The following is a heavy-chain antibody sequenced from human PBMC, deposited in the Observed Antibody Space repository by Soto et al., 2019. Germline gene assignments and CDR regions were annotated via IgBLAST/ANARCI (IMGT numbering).Heavy chain of an antibody. CDR1: GYSFTNND. J-gene: IGHJ5*02. CDR3: ARMETFGSLNWFDP. Sequence: ASVKVSFKASGYSFTNNDVSWVRQATGQGLEWMGWMNPGSGDTGYAQKFQGRVTMTRDISIATAYMELSSLRSDDTAIYYCARMETFGSLNWFDPWGQGTLVTVSS. D-gene: IGHD3-16*01. V-gene: IGHV1-8*01. CDR2: MNPGSGDT.